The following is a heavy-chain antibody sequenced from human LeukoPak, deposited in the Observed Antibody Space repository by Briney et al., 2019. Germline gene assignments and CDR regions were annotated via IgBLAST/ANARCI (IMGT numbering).Heavy chain of an antibody. D-gene: IGHD3-10*01. Sequence: VKASCKASGGTFSSYAISWVRQAPGQALEWMGGIVPIFGTANYAQKFQGRVTITTDESTSTAYMELSSLRSEDTAVYYCARANSYGPEYDAYDIWGQGTMVTVSS. CDR2: IVPIFGTA. CDR1: GGTFSSYA. CDR3: ARANSYGPEYDAYDI. J-gene: IGHJ3*02. V-gene: IGHV1-69*05.